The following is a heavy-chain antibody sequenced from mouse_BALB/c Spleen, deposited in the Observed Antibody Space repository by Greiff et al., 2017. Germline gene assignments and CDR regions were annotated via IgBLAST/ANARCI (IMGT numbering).Heavy chain of an antibody. Sequence: QVQLKQSGAELAKPGASVKMSCKASGYTFTSYWMHWVKQRPGQGLEWIGYINPSTGYTEYNQKFKDKATLTADKSSSTAYMQLSSLTSEDSAVYYCARSGGRWFAYWGQGTLVTVSA. V-gene: IGHV1-7*01. D-gene: IGHD3-1*01. J-gene: IGHJ3*01. CDR1: GYTFTSYW. CDR2: INPSTGYT. CDR3: ARSGGRWFAY.